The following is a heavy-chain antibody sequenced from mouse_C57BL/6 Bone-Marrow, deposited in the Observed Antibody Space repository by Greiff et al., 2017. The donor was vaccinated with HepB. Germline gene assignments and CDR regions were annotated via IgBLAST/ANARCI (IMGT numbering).Heavy chain of an antibody. J-gene: IGHJ3*01. D-gene: IGHD2-1*01. V-gene: IGHV14-4*01. CDR1: GFNIKDDY. Sequence: EVQLQQSGAELVRPGASVKLSCTASGFNIKDDYMHWVKQRPEQGLEWIGWIDPENGDTEYASKFQGKATITADTSSNTAYLQLSSLTSEDTAVYYCTIYGNYGGTYWGQGTLVTVSA. CDR3: TIYGNYGGTY. CDR2: IDPENGDT.